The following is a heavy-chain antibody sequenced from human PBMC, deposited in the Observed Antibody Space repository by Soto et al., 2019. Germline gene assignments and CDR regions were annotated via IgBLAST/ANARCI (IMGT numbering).Heavy chain of an antibody. V-gene: IGHV4-30-2*06. CDR1: GASISYGGFS. J-gene: IGHJ4*02. CDR2: ISHLENT. Sequence: SETLSLTCTVSGASISYGGFSWSWIRQSPGKGLEWIGYISHLENTYLHPSFKSRLTMSIDRTRNQFSLKLSSVTAADMAVYYCARGGGYDSFDYWGQGVLVTV. CDR3: ARGGGYDSFDY. D-gene: IGHD5-12*01.